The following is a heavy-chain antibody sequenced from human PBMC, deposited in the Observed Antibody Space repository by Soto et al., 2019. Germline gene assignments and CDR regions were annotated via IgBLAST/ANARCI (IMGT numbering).Heavy chain of an antibody. J-gene: IGHJ4*02. CDR3: ARTTVAGTRQWGGPNDY. Sequence: HPGGSLRLSCAASGFTFSSYAMSWVRQAPGKGLEWVSAISGSGGSTYYADSVKCRFTISRDNSKNTLYLQMNSLRAEDTAVYYCARTTVAGTRQWGGPNDYWGQGTLVTGSS. D-gene: IGHD6-19*01. V-gene: IGHV3-23*01. CDR2: ISGSGGST. CDR1: GFTFSSYA.